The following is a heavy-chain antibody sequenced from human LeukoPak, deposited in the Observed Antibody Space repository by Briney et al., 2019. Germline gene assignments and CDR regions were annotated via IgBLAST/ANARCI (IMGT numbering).Heavy chain of an antibody. CDR1: GFTVSSNY. J-gene: IGHJ4*02. V-gene: IGHV3-66*01. CDR2: IYSGGST. CDR3: ARGPYCGGDCYRYFFDY. D-gene: IGHD2-21*02. Sequence: GGSLRLSCAASGFTVSSNYMSWVRQAPGKGLEWVSVIYSGGSTYYADSVKGRFTISRDNSKNTLYLQMNSLRAEDTAVYYCARGPYCGGDCYRYFFDYWGQGTLVTVSS.